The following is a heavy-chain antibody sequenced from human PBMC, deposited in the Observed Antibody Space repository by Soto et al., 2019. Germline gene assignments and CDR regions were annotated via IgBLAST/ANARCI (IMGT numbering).Heavy chain of an antibody. CDR2: ITPIFGTA. V-gene: IGHV1-69*01. D-gene: IGHD3-10*01. J-gene: IGHJ6*02. Sequence: QVQLVQSGAEVKKPGSSVKVSCKASGGTFSSYAISWVRQAPGQGLEWMGGITPIFGTANYAQKFQGRVTITADESTSTAYMELSSLRSEDTAVYYCAREVTMVRGVIRNYYYYGMDVWGQGTTVTVSS. CDR3: AREVTMVRGVIRNYYYYGMDV. CDR1: GGTFSSYA.